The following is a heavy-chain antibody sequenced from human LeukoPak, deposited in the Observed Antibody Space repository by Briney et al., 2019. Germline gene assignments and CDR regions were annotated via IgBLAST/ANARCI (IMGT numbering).Heavy chain of an antibody. V-gene: IGHV4-39*07. J-gene: IGHJ4*02. CDR1: GGSISSSSYY. D-gene: IGHD2-15*01. Sequence: SETLSLTCTVSGGSISSSSYYWGWIRQPPGKGLEWIGSIYYSGSTYYNPSLKSRVTIPVDTSKNQFSLKLSSVTAADTAVYYCASIRKGYSMGIDYWGQGTLVTVSS. CDR3: ASIRKGYSMGIDY. CDR2: IYYSGST.